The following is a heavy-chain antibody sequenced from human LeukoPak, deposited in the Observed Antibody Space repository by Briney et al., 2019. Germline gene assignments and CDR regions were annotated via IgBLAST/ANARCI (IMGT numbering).Heavy chain of an antibody. CDR1: GFTVSSNY. Sequence: PGGSLRLSCAASGFTVSSNYMSWVHQAPGKGLEWVSAISGSGGSTYYADSVKGRFTISRDNSKNTLYLQMNSLRAEDTAVYYCARQDVVVAATQWFDPWGQGTLVTVSS. D-gene: IGHD2-15*01. V-gene: IGHV3-23*01. J-gene: IGHJ5*02. CDR3: ARQDVVVAATQWFDP. CDR2: ISGSGGST.